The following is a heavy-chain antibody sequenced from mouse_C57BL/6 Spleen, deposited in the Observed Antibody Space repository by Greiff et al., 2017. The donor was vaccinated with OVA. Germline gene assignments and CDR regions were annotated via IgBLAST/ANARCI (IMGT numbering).Heavy chain of an antibody. J-gene: IGHJ2*01. CDR2: ISYDGSN. Sequence: EVQLVESGPGLVKPSQSLSLTCSVTGYSITSGYYWNWIRQFPGNKLEWMGYISYDGSNNYNPSLKNRISITRDTSKNQFFLKLNSVTTEDTATYYCAREGGLGDFDYWGQGTTLTVSS. V-gene: IGHV3-6*01. CDR1: GYSITSGYY. CDR3: AREGGLGDFDY. D-gene: IGHD2-4*01.